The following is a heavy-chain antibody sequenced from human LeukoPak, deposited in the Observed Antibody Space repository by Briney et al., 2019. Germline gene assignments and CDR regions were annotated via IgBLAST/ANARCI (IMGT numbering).Heavy chain of an antibody. J-gene: IGHJ6*02. Sequence: SETLSLTCAVYGGSFSGYYWSWIRQPPGKGLEWIGEINHSGSTNYNPSLKSRVTISVDTSKNQFSLKLSSVTAADTAVYYCARRSLRYYSGGSCYNYYYYGMDVWGQGTTVTVSS. CDR2: INHSGST. CDR3: ARRSLRYYSGGSCYNYYYYGMDV. CDR1: GGSFSGYY. D-gene: IGHD2-15*01. V-gene: IGHV4-34*01.